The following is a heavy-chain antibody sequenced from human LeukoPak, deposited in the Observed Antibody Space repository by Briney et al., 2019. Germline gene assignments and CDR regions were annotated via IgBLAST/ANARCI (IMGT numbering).Heavy chain of an antibody. CDR2: ISGSGST. CDR1: GFTFSNFA. V-gene: IGHV3-23*01. D-gene: IGHD3-3*01. J-gene: IGHJ4*02. Sequence: GGSLRLSCTASGFTFSNFAMNWVRQTPGKGLEWVSVISGSGSTYYADSGRGRFTVSRDNSKHTMSLQMNTLRAEDTAVYYCARGITAFGVPGATYYFDYWGQGTLVTVSS. CDR3: ARGITAFGVPGATYYFDY.